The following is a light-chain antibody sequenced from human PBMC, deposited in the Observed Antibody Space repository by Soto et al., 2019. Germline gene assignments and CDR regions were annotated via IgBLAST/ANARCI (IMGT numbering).Light chain of an antibody. CDR2: AAS. J-gene: IGKJ1*01. Sequence: DIQMTQSPSSLSASVGDRVTITCRASQGISNYLAWYQQKPGKVPKLLIYAASTLQSGVPSRFSGSGSGTEFTLTISSLQPEDVATYYCQTYNNALWTFGQGTRVEIK. CDR3: QTYNNALWT. V-gene: IGKV1-27*01. CDR1: QGISNY.